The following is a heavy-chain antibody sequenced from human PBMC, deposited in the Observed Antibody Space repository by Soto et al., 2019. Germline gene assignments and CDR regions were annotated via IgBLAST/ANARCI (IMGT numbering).Heavy chain of an antibody. CDR2: IYYSGST. D-gene: IGHD3-9*01. Sequence: SETLSLTCTVSGGSISSYYWSWIRQPPGKGLEWIGYIYYSGSTNYNPSLKSRVTISVDTSKNQFSLKLSSVTAADTAVYYCARSGGYFDGFHPSDYWGQGTLVTVSS. J-gene: IGHJ4*02. CDR1: GGSISSYY. V-gene: IGHV4-59*01. CDR3: ARSGGYFDGFHPSDY.